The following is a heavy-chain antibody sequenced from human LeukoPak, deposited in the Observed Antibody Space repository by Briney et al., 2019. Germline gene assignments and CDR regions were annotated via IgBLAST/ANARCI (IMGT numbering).Heavy chain of an antibody. CDR2: IWYDGSNE. Sequence: GGSPTLSCAPSGLTFSTYGMQWVRQAPGKGPEWVAIIWYDGSNEYYADSVQGRFSISRDNSKNTLYLQMNSLRAEDTAVYYCARDRVAADSGNYFDSWGQGTLVTVSS. V-gene: IGHV3-33*01. CDR1: GLTFSTYG. D-gene: IGHD6-19*01. CDR3: ARDRVAADSGNYFDS. J-gene: IGHJ4*02.